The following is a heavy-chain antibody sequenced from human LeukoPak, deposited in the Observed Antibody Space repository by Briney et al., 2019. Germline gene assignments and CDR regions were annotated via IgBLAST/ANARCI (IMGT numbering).Heavy chain of an antibody. CDR2: IRNDGDSK. J-gene: IGHJ4*02. CDR3: AKVRGTYNMEY. CDR1: GFTFSSYG. Sequence: PGGSLRLSCAASGFTFSSYGFHWVRQARGKALEWVAFIRNDGDSKYNADSVKGRFIISRDNSKSTLYLQLNSLRADDTAVYYCAKVRGTYNMEYWGQGTLVTVSS. V-gene: IGHV3-30*02. D-gene: IGHD1-1*01.